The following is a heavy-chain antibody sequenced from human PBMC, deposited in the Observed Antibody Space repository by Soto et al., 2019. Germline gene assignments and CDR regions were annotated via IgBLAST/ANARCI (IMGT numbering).Heavy chain of an antibody. Sequence: SETLSLTCTVSGGSISSGGFSWSWIRQLPGKGLEWIGCIYYSGATSYNPSLKSRITMSLDMSKNEFSLKLNSVTAADTAVYYCARGVLYWGQGTLVTV. CDR1: GGSISSGGFS. CDR2: IYYSGAT. D-gene: IGHD2-15*01. V-gene: IGHV4-31*03. J-gene: IGHJ4*02. CDR3: ARGVLY.